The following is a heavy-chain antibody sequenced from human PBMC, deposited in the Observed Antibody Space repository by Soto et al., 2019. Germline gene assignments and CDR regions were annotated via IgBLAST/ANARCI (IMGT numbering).Heavy chain of an antibody. J-gene: IGHJ6*02. D-gene: IGHD6-6*01. CDR1: GDRFNDDW. CDR2: IYPGDSDI. Sequence: PXESLKISXEGSGDRFNDDWVAWVRQMPGKGLECLGIIYPGDSDIRYSPSFEGQVTISADKSISTAYLQWSSLKASDTAMYYCGSPSSLHAMDVWGQGTTVTVSS. CDR3: GSPSSLHAMDV. V-gene: IGHV5-51*01.